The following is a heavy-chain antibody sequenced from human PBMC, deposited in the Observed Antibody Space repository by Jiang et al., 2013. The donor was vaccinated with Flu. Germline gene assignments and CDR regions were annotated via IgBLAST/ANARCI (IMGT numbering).Heavy chain of an antibody. J-gene: IGHJ2*01. CDR2: TYYRSKWYN. V-gene: IGHV6-1*01. D-gene: IGHD2-15*01. CDR3: ARSPSNSGGSPHLRSYGHVLWYFDL. CDR1: GDSVSSNSAA. Sequence: GLVKPSQTLSLTCAISGDSVSSNSAAWNWIRQSPSRGLEWLGRTYYRSKWYNDYAVSVKSRITINPDTSKNQFSLQLNSVTPEDTAVYYCARSPSNSGGSPHLRSYGHVLWYFDLWGRGTLVTVSS.